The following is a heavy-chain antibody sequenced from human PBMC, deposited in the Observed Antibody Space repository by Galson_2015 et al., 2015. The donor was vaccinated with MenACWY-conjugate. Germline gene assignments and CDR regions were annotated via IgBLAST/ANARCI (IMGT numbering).Heavy chain of an antibody. CDR2: TYYRSKWYN. J-gene: IGHJ4*02. CDR1: GDSVSSHSVA. V-gene: IGHV6-1*01. CDR3: ARTRSCISEN. D-gene: IGHD6-13*01. Sequence: CAISGDSVSSHSVAWNWIRQSPSRGLEWLGRTYYRSKWYNDYAVSVKSRITINPDTSKNQFSLQLNSVTPEDTSVYYCARTRSCISENWGQGTLVTVSS.